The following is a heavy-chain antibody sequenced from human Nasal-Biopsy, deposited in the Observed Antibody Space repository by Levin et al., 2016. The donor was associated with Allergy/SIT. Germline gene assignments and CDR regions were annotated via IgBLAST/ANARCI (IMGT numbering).Heavy chain of an antibody. D-gene: IGHD1-26*01. CDR1: GFSFDDYG. J-gene: IGHJ4*02. V-gene: IGHV3-20*04. CDR2: INWDGGSA. CDR3: ARAVGASAEGSYADF. Sequence: GESLKISCAASGFSFDDYGMTWVRQSPGKGLEWVCGINWDGGSAAYADSVKGRFTISRDSAKNSLYLQMNSLRAEDTALYYCARAVGASAEGSYADFWGQGTLVTVSS.